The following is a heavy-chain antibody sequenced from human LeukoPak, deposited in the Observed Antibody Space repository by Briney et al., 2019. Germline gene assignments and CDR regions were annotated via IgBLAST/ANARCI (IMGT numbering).Heavy chain of an antibody. CDR1: EYIFTAYY. J-gene: IGHJ6*03. CDR3: ARDPYCSSTSCYGNYYYYMDV. V-gene: IGHV1-2*02. CDR2: INPNSGGT. D-gene: IGHD2-2*01. Sequence: ASVKVSCKASEYIFTAYYMYWVRQAPGQGLEWMGWINPNSGGTNYAQKFQGRVTMTRDTSISTAYMELSRLRSDDTAVYYCARDPYCSSTSCYGNYYYYMDVWGKGTTVTISS.